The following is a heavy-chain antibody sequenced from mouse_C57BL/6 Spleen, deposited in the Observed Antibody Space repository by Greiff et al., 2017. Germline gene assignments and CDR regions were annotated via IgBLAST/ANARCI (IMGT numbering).Heavy chain of an antibody. V-gene: IGHV7-3*01. D-gene: IGHD2-4*01. CDR2: IRNKANGYTT. J-gene: IGHJ4*01. CDR1: GFTFTDYY. Sequence: EVQLVESGGGLVQPGGSLSLSCAASGFTFTDYYMSWVRQPPGKALEWLGFIRNKANGYTTEYSASVKGRFTISRDNSQSILYLQMNALRAEDSATYYCARYRDYDGDYYAMDYWGQGTSVTVSS. CDR3: ARYRDYDGDYYAMDY.